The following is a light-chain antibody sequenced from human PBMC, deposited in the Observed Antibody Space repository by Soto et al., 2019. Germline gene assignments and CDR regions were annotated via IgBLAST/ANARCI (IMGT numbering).Light chain of an antibody. CDR2: EVS. J-gene: IGLJ1*01. V-gene: IGLV2-8*01. Sequence: QPVLTQPPSASGSPGQSVTISCTGTSSDVGAYNEVSWYQQLPGKAPKLIIYEVSKRPSGVPDRFSGSKSGNTASLTVSGLQAEDEADYYCTSYAGTYSFFYVFGTGTKLTVL. CDR1: SSDVGAYNE. CDR3: TSYAGTYSFFYV.